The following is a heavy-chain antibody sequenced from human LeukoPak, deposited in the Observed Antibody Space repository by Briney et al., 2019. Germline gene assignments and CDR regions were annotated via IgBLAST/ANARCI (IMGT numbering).Heavy chain of an antibody. CDR1: GYTFTSYG. J-gene: IGHJ4*02. CDR2: ISAYNGNT. CDR3: ARVVAAAAAFDY. D-gene: IGHD6-13*01. Sequence: ASVKVSCKASGYTFTSYGISWVRQAPGQGLEWMGWISAYNGNTNYAQNFQGRVTMTRDTSISTAYMELSRLRSDDTAVYYCARVVAAAAAFDYWGQGTLVTVSS. V-gene: IGHV1-18*01.